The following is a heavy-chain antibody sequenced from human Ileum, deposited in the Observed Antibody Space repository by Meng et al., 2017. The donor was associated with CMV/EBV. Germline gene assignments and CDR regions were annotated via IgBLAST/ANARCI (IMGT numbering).Heavy chain of an antibody. CDR2: MYYSGIT. D-gene: IGHD6-6*01. Sequence: HLEPQASDQLPSKPSRAQSTPASCSGSPLSRTTPYCDYIRLPPWKVLELLASMYYSGITYYNPSLKSRTPISLDTSKNQFSLNLTSVTAADTAVYYCVRVVIAAVTDWFDPCGQGTLVTVSS. J-gene: IGHJ5*02. V-gene: IGHV4-39*02. CDR1: GSPLSRTTPY. CDR3: VRVVIAAVTDWFDP.